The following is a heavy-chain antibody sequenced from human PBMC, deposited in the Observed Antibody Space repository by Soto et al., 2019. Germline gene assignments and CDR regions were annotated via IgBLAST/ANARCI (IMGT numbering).Heavy chain of an antibody. CDR2: IYYSGST. CDR1: GGSISSGDYY. Sequence: SETLSLTCTVSGGSISSGDYYWSWIRQPPGKGLEWIGYIYYSGSTYCNPSLKSRVTISVDTSKSQFSLKLSSVTAADTAVYYCAREHLDCSSTSCYDGGGYYYGMDVWGQGTTVTVS. D-gene: IGHD2-2*01. CDR3: AREHLDCSSTSCYDGGGYYYGMDV. J-gene: IGHJ6*02. V-gene: IGHV4-30-4*01.